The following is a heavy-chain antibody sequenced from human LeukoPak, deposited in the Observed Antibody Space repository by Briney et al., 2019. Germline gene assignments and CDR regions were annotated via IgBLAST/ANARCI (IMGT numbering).Heavy chain of an antibody. CDR2: INHSGST. Sequence: SETLSLTYAVYGGSFSGYYCSWIRQPPGKGLEWIGEINHSGSTNYNPSLKSRVTISVDTSKNQFSLKLNSVTAADTAVYFCVSGYTSSSFDYWGQGALVTVSS. V-gene: IGHV4-34*01. CDR1: GGSFSGYY. J-gene: IGHJ4*02. CDR3: VSGYTSSSFDY. D-gene: IGHD6-6*01.